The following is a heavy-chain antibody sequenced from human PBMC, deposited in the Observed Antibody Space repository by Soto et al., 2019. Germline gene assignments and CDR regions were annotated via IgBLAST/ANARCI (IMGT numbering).Heavy chain of an antibody. D-gene: IGHD2-21*01. CDR2: IYYSGRT. V-gene: IGHV4-61*01. J-gene: IGHJ4*02. CDR1: GGSVSSGNYY. Sequence: SETLSLTCTVSGGSVSSGNYYWSWIRQPPGKRLEWIGYIYYSGRTNHNPSLKSRVTMSVDTSKNQFSLKLSSVTAADTAVYYCARDPACYSYFDYWRQGTLVPVSS. CDR3: ARDPACYSYFDY.